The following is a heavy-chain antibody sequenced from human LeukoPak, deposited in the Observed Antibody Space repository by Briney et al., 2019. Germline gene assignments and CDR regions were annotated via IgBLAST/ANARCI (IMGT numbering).Heavy chain of an antibody. V-gene: IGHV1-24*01. CDR1: GYTLTELS. J-gene: IGHJ4*02. Sequence: ASVKVSCKVSGYTLTELSMHWVRQAPGKGLEWMGGFDPEDGETIYAQKFQGRVTMTEDTSTDTAYMELSSLRSEDTAVYYCATVGSYYSTLDYWGQGTLVTVSS. D-gene: IGHD1-26*01. CDR2: FDPEDGET. CDR3: ATVGSYYSTLDY.